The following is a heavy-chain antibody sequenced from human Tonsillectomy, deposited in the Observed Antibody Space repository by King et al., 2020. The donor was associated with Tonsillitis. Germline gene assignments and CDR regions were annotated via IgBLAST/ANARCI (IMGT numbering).Heavy chain of an antibody. Sequence: VQLVESGGGLVQPGGSLRISCAASGFTFSSYWMSWVRQAPGKGLEWVANIKQDGSKIYYVDSVKGRFTISRDNAKNSLYLKMNSLRAEDTAGYYCATEDDTGYFDICGQGTMVTVSS. CDR3: ATEDDTGYFDI. CDR2: IKQDGSKI. CDR1: GFTFSSYW. J-gene: IGHJ3*02. D-gene: IGHD3-9*01. V-gene: IGHV3-7*03.